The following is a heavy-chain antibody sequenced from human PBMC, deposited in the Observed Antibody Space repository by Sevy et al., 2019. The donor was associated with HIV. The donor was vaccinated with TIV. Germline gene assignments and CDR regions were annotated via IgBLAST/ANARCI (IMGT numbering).Heavy chain of an antibody. CDR3: AAGIGAVGPLEY. J-gene: IGHJ4*02. D-gene: IGHD6-13*01. CDR2: IWYDGSNK. V-gene: IGHV3-33*01. CDR1: GFTFSSYG. Sequence: GGSLRLSCAASGFTFSSYGMHWVRQAPGKGLEWVAIIWYDGSNKYYVDSVKGRFTISRDNSKNTLYLQMNSLRAEDTAVYYCAAGIGAVGPLEYWGQGTLVTVSS.